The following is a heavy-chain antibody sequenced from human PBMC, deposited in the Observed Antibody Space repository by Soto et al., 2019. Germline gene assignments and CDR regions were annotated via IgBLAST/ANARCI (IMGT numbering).Heavy chain of an antibody. CDR2: LNPNSGNT. D-gene: IGHD3-3*01. Sequence: QVQLVQSGAEVKQPGASVKVSCKAPGYTFTSYDINWVLQATGQGLEWMGWLNPNSGNTGYAQKFQGRVTMTRNTSISTAYIELSSLRAEDTAVYYCAILAPFRFVEWFAAFDIWGQGTMVTVSS. CDR3: AILAPFRFVEWFAAFDI. J-gene: IGHJ3*02. V-gene: IGHV1-8*01. CDR1: GYTFTSYD.